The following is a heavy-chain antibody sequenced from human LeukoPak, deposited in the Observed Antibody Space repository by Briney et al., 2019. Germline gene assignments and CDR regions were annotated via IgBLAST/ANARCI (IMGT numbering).Heavy chain of an antibody. CDR2: IYYSGST. CDR1: GGSISSSSYY. V-gene: IGHV4-39*07. CDR3: ASEYAGYCSGGSCYVDY. D-gene: IGHD2-15*01. J-gene: IGHJ4*02. Sequence: SETLSLTCTVSGGSISSSSYYWGWIRQPPGKGLEWIGSIYYSGSTYYNPSLKSRVTISVDTSKNQFSLKLSSVTAADTAVYYCASEYAGYCSGGSCYVDYWGQGTLVTVSS.